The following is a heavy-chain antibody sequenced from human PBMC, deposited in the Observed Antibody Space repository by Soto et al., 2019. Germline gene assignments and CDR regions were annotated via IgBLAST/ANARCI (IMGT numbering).Heavy chain of an antibody. CDR3: ARGGMVTTPLYYYYGMDV. Sequence: GESLKISCKGSGYSFTSYWIGWVRQMPGKGLEWIGIIYPGDSDTRYSPSFQGQVTISADKSISTAYLQWSSLKASDTAMYYCARGGMVTTPLYYYYGMDVWGQGTTVTVSS. CDR2: IYPGDSDT. V-gene: IGHV5-51*01. J-gene: IGHJ6*02. D-gene: IGHD4-17*01. CDR1: GYSFTSYW.